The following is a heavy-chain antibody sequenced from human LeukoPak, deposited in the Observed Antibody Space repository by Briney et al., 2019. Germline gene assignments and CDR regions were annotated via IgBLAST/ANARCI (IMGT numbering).Heavy chain of an antibody. CDR3: AIAYYYDSSGHSYGMDV. V-gene: IGHV3-30*05. CDR2: ISYDGSNK. J-gene: IGHJ6*02. D-gene: IGHD3-22*01. CDR1: GFTFSSYG. Sequence: GGSLRLSCAVSGFTFSSYGMHWVRQAPGKGLEWVAVISYDGSNKYYADSVKGRLTISRHNSKNTLNLQMNSLRADGTAGYYCAIAYYYDSSGHSYGMDVWGQETTVTVPS.